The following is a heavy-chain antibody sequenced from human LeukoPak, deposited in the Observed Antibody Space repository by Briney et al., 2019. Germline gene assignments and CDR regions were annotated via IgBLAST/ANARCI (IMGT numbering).Heavy chain of an antibody. V-gene: IGHV4-34*01. CDR3: ARSRSGYDHLDY. J-gene: IGHJ4*02. CDR2: ISHSGST. CDR1: GGSFSGYS. D-gene: IGHD5-12*01. Sequence: SETLSLTCAVYGGSFSGYSWSWIRQPPGKGLEWMGEISHSGSTYYNPSLKSRVTISVDTSNKQFSLKVRSVTAADTAVYYCARSRSGYDHLDYWGQGTLVTVSS.